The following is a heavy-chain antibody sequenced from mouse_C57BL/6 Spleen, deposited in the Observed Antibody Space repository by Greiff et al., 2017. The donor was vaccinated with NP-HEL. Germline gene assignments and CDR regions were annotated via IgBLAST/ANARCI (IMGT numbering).Heavy chain of an antibody. V-gene: IGHV1-64*01. D-gene: IGHD1-1*01. CDR3: AREPTYGSSPAWFAY. CDR1: GYTFTSYW. CDR2: IHPNSGST. Sequence: VQLQQPGAELVKPGASVKLSCKASGYTFTSYWMHWVKQRPGQGLEWIGMIHPNSGSTNYNEKFKSKATLTVDKSSSTAYMQLSSLTSEDSAVYYCAREPTYGSSPAWFAYWGQGTLVTVSA. J-gene: IGHJ3*01.